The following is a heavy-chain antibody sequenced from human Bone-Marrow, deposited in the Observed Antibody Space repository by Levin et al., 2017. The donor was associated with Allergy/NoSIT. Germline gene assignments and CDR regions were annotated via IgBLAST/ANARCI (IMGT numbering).Heavy chain of an antibody. CDR2: ISSSSSYI. CDR1: GFTFSSYS. J-gene: IGHJ4*02. V-gene: IGHV3-21*01. D-gene: IGHD5-12*01. CDR3: ARDTSGYEAGFDY. Sequence: PGGSLRLSCAASGFTFSSYSMNWVRQAPGKGLEWVSSISSSSSYIYYADSVKGRFTISRDNAKNSLYLQMNSLRAEDTAVYYCARDTSGYEAGFDYWGQGTLVTVSS.